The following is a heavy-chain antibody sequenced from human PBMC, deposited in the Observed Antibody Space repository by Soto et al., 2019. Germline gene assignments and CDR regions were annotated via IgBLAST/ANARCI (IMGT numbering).Heavy chain of an antibody. D-gene: IGHD6-13*01. CDR1: GGSFSGYY. J-gene: IGHJ6*02. V-gene: IGHV4-34*01. Sequence: AENLSLTCAVYGGSFSGYYWSWIRQPPGKGLERIGEINHSGSTNYNPSLKSRVTISVDTSKNQFSLKLSSVTAADTAVYYCATTTIDSSSWYGGYYYYYYGMDVWGQGTTVTVSS. CDR3: ATTTIDSSSWYGGYYYYYYGMDV. CDR2: INHSGST.